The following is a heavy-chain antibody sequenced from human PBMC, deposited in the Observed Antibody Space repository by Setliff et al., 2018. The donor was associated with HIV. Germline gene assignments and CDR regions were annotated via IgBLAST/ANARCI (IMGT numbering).Heavy chain of an antibody. D-gene: IGHD1-26*01. J-gene: IGHJ4*02. V-gene: IGHV1-24*01. CDR2: FDPEDGPDDGQT. CDR3: ATVGPTGAYFHD. CDR1: GFTFGDYA. Sequence: GSLRLSCAASGFTFGDYAMSWVRQTPGKGLQWMGGFDPEDGPDDGQTIYARKFQGRVTMTEDTSTDTAYMVLARLTSEDTAVYFCATVGPTGAYFHDWGQGTLVTVSS.